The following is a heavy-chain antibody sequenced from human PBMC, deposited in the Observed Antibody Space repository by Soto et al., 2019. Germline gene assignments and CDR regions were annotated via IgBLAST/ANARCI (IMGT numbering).Heavy chain of an antibody. Sequence: QVQLGQSGAEVKKPGASVKVSCKASGYAFSQFYIHWMRQAPGQGLGWMGWINPNSGRTKFAQNFQGWVTMTRDTSIKTVYMELSGLRSDATAVYYCARESGGTTATLDYYYFYMDVWGKGTTVTVSS. CDR2: INPNSGRT. CDR3: ARESGGTTATLDYYYFYMDV. CDR1: GYAFSQFY. J-gene: IGHJ6*03. V-gene: IGHV1-2*04. D-gene: IGHD4-17*01.